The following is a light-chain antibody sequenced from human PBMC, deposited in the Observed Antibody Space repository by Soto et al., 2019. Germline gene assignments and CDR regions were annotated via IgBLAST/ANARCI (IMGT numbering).Light chain of an antibody. Sequence: QDVLTHPPSASGTPGHGVAVSCSGSSSNIASNTVNWYQQLPGTAPKLLIYSNDQRPSGVPDRFSASKSGTSASLAISGLQSEDEADYYCASWDDSLNGNVFGTGTKVTVL. V-gene: IGLV1-44*01. J-gene: IGLJ1*01. CDR1: SSNIASNT. CDR2: SND. CDR3: ASWDDSLNGNV.